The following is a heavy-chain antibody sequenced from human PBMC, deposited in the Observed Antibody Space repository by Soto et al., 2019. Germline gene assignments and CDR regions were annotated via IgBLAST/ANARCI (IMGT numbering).Heavy chain of an antibody. CDR1: GFSFSAFS. Sequence: EVQLVESGGGLVQPGGSLRLSCASSGFSFSAFSMNWVRQAPGKGLEWVSYISSTSNTIYYADSVKGRFTISRDNAQNTLYLQMNSLSDEDTAVYYCAREGGRHCSPTRCYNAFDIWGQGTMVTVSS. CDR3: AREGGRHCSPTRCYNAFDI. V-gene: IGHV3-48*02. D-gene: IGHD2-2*02. CDR2: ISSTSNTI. J-gene: IGHJ3*02.